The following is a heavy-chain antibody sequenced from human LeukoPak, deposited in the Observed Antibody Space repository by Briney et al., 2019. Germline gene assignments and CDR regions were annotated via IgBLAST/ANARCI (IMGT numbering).Heavy chain of an antibody. D-gene: IGHD3-10*01. V-gene: IGHV3-30*02. CDR2: IQDHGSPT. CDR1: GFSFSSYS. CDR3: AKVAGITMVRGVLDY. Sequence: GGSLRLSCAASGFSFSSYSMHWVRQAPGKGLEWVTFIQDHGSPTHYVDSVKGRFTISRDNSKNTPYLQMNSLRAEDTAVYYCAKVAGITMVRGVLDYWGQGTLVTVSS. J-gene: IGHJ4*02.